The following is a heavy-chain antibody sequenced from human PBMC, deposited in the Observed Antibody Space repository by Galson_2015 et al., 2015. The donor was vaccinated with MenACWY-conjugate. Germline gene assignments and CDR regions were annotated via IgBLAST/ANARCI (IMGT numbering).Heavy chain of an antibody. CDR2: IKCSTDGGTT. CDR1: GLTFSNVW. CDR3: TRDRDVGGSRWWFDP. Sequence: SLRLSCATSGLTFSNVWMSWVRQAPGQGLEWVARIKCSTDGGTTDYATPVKGRFTILRDDSAKTLYLQMNSLKIEDTAMYFCTRDRDVGGSRWWFDPWGQGTLVTVSS. D-gene: IGHD2-15*01. V-gene: IGHV3-15*01. J-gene: IGHJ5*02.